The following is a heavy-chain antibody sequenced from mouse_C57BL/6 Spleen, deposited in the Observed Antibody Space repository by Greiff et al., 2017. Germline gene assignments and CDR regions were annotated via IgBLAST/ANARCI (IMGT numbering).Heavy chain of an antibody. J-gene: IGHJ2*01. D-gene: IGHD4-1*01. Sequence: QVQLQQSGPELVKPGASVKISCKASGYAFSSSWMNWVKQRPGKGLEWIGRIYPGDGDTNYNGKFKGKATLTADKSSSTAYMQLSSLTSEDSAVYFCARGELGGYDYWGQGTTLTVSS. V-gene: IGHV1-82*01. CDR1: GYAFSSSW. CDR3: ARGELGGYDY. CDR2: IYPGDGDT.